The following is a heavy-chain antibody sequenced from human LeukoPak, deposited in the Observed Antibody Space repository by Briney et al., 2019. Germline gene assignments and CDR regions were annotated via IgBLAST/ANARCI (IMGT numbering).Heavy chain of an antibody. CDR1: GCSISGYY. Sequence: SGTLSLTCTASGCSISGYYWSWIRQPPGKGLEWIGHIYYSGSTNYNPSLKSRLNISVDTSKKQVSLKMTSVTAADTAVYYCVRNPWRMGSSDYNCDDGARGTLVTVSS. J-gene: IGHJ4*02. CDR2: IYYSGST. D-gene: IGHD3-16*01. CDR3: VRNPWRMGSSDYNCDD. V-gene: IGHV4-59*08.